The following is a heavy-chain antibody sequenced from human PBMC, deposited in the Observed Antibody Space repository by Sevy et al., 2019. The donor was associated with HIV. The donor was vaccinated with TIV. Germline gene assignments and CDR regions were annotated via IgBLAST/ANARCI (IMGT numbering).Heavy chain of an antibody. V-gene: IGHV3-49*03. CDR2: IRTKAYGGTT. CDR1: GFTFGDYA. D-gene: IGHD3-10*02. Sequence: GGSLRLSCTASGFTFGDYAMNWFRQAPGKGLEWVGFIRTKAYGGTTEYAASVKGRFIISRDDSKSIAYLQMNSLKTEDTAVYYCTRGRYTYVPFDYWGQGTLVTVSS. J-gene: IGHJ4*02. CDR3: TRGRYTYVPFDY.